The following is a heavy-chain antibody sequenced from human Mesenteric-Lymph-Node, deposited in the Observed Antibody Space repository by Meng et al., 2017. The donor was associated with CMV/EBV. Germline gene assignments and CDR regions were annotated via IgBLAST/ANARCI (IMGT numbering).Heavy chain of an antibody. CDR1: GLTFSSCW. V-gene: IGHV3-74*01. Sequence: SCVASGLTFSSCWMHWGRQAPGKGLVWVSRINSDGSSTNYADSVKGRFTISRDNAKNTLYLQMNSLRAEDTAVYYCAREGFGYSYGFWGQGTLVTVSS. D-gene: IGHD5-18*01. CDR2: INSDGSST. J-gene: IGHJ4*02. CDR3: AREGFGYSYGF.